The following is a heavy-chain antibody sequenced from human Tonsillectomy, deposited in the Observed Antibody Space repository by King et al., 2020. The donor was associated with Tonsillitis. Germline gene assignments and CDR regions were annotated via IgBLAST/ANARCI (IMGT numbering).Heavy chain of an antibody. V-gene: IGHV3-30-3*01. D-gene: IGHD3/OR15-3a*01. J-gene: IGHJ3*02. Sequence: VQLVESVGGVVQPGGSLRLSCAASGFIFRNYAMHWVRQSPGKGPEGVAFISYDCRYKYYADSVKGRFTISRDNSENTLYLQMNSLRNEDTAVYYCSTEGGTGNGADAFDIWGQGTMVTVSS. CDR2: ISYDCRYK. CDR1: GFIFRNYA. CDR3: STEGGTGNGADAFDI.